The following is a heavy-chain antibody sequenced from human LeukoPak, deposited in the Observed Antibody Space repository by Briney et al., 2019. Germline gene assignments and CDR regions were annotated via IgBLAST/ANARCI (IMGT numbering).Heavy chain of an antibody. J-gene: IGHJ3*02. Sequence: GGSLRLSCAASGFTFSNAWMSWVRQAPGKGLEWVGRIKSKTDGGTTDYAAPVKGRFTISRDDSKNTLYLQMNSLKTEDTAVYYCTGRSPLLLWFRELLGKRGDAFDIWGQGTMVTVSS. CDR3: TGRSPLLLWFRELLGKRGDAFDI. CDR2: IKSKTDGGTT. D-gene: IGHD3-10*01. V-gene: IGHV3-15*01. CDR1: GFTFSNAW.